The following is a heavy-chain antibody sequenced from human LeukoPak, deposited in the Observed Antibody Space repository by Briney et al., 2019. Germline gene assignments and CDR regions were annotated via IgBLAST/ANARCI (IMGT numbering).Heavy chain of an antibody. J-gene: IGHJ4*02. Sequence: PSETLSLTCTVSGGSISSSSYYWGWIRQPPGKGLEWIGSIYYSGSTYYNPSLKSRVTISVDTSKNQFSLKLSSVTAADTAVYNCARQQDELLYLPIDYWGQRTLLAVSS. D-gene: IGHD2-2*02. V-gene: IGHV4-39*01. CDR1: GGSISSSSYY. CDR3: ARQQDELLYLPIDY. CDR2: IYYSGST.